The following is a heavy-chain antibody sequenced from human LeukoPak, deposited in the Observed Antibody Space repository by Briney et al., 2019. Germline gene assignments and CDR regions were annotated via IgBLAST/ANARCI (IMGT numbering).Heavy chain of an antibody. CDR3: ARHYYDSSGYYSPDY. CDR1: GYTFTGYY. Sequence: ASVKVSCKASGYTFTGYYMHWVRQAPGQGLEWMGWINPNSGGTNYAQKFQGRVTMTRDTSISTAYMELSRLRSDDTAVYYCARHYYDSSGYYSPDYWGQGTLVTVSS. CDR2: INPNSGGT. D-gene: IGHD3-22*01. V-gene: IGHV1-2*02. J-gene: IGHJ4*02.